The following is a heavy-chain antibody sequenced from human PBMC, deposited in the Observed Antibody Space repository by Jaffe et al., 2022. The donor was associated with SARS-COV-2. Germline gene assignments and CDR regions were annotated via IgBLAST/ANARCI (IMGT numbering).Heavy chain of an antibody. CDR2: IIPIFGTA. V-gene: IGHV1-69*01. D-gene: IGHD2-15*01. J-gene: IGHJ4*02. CDR3: ARELGYCSGGSCPASFDY. Sequence: QVQLVQSGAEVKKPGSSVKVSCKASGGTFSSYAISWVRQAPGQGLEWMGGIIPIFGTANYAQKFQGRVTITADESTSTAYMELSSLRSEDTAVYYCARELGYCSGGSCPASFDYWGQGTLVTVSS. CDR1: GGTFSSYA.